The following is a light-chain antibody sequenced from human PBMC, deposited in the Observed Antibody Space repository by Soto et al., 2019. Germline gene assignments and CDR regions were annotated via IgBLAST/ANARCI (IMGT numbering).Light chain of an antibody. V-gene: IGLV2-23*02. J-gene: IGLJ1*01. CDR1: SSDVGSYNL. CDR2: EVD. Sequence: QSVLTQPASMSGSPGQSITISCTGTSSDVGSYNLVSWYQQHPGKAPKVMIYEVDKRPSGVSNRFSGSKSGNTASLTISGLQAEDEANYYCCSYAGSITFYVFGTGTKVTVL. CDR3: CSYAGSITFYV.